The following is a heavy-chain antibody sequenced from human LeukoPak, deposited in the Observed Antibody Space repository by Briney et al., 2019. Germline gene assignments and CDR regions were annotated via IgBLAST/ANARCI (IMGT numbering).Heavy chain of an antibody. CDR2: TYYRSKWYN. CDR3: ASALGYCSSTSCLEVDYYYGMDV. CDR1: GDSVSSNSAA. V-gene: IGHV6-1*01. Sequence: SQTLSLTCAISGDSVSSNSAAWNWIRQSPSRGLEWLGRTYYRSKWYNDYAVSVKSRITINPDTSKNQFSLQLNSVTPEDMAVYYCASALGYCSSTSCLEVDYYYGMDVWGQGTTVTVSS. D-gene: IGHD2-2*01. J-gene: IGHJ6*02.